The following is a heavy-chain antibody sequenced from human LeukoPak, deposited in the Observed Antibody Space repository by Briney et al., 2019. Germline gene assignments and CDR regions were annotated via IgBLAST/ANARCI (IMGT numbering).Heavy chain of an antibody. CDR2: IYYSGST. CDR1: GGSISSSSYY. V-gene: IGHV4-39*01. CDR3: ASAYDFWSGYQLHWFDP. Sequence: SETLSLSCTVSGGSISSSSYYWGWIRQPPGKGLEWIGSIYYSGSTYYNPSLKSRVTISVDTSKNQFSLKLSSVTAADTAVYYCASAYDFWSGYQLHWFDPWGQGTLVTVSS. J-gene: IGHJ5*02. D-gene: IGHD3-3*01.